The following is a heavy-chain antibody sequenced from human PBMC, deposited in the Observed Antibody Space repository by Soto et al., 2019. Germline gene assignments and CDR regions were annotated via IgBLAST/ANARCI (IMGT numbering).Heavy chain of an antibody. V-gene: IGHV3-23*01. CDR3: AKEVHIWNFYYQMDV. CDR2: IGGGGVPK. CDR1: GFIFRNHA. J-gene: IGHJ6*03. D-gene: IGHD3-3*02. Sequence: EEQLLESGGGLVQPGGSLIVSCAASGFIFRNHARTWVRQATGKGLEWVSNIGGGGVPKYYADSVKGRFTISRDNSKSTVFLQMNSLRAEDTAPYYCAKEVHIWNFYYQMDVLGKWSAVTVSS.